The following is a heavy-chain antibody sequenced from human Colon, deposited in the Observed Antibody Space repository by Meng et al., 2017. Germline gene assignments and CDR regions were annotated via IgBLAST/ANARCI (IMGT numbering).Heavy chain of an antibody. J-gene: IGHJ4*02. CDR3: ARTPYGIVRGYYFDY. D-gene: IGHD4-17*01. Sequence: SSASSGFSVRSSYMSWVRQAPGKGLEWVSVISDIGNTYYAESVKGRVTISRDKSKNTPYLQMNSLRAEDTAVYYCARTPYGIVRGYYFDYWGQGTLVTVSS. CDR2: ISDIGNT. CDR1: GFSVRSSY. V-gene: IGHV3-53*01.